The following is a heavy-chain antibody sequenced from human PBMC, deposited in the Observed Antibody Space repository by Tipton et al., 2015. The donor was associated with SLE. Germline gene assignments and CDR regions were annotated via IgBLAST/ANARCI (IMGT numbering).Heavy chain of an antibody. CDR1: GGSISSGSYH. CDR3: ARDFWSQIVGAGYKYAFDI. J-gene: IGHJ3*02. Sequence: TLSLTCTVSGGSISSGSYHWSWIRQPAGKGLEWIGHIYTSGSTNYNPSLKSRVTISVDTSKNQFSLKLSSVTAADTAVYYCARDFWSQIVGAGYKYAFDIWGQGTMVTVSS. D-gene: IGHD1-26*01. V-gene: IGHV4-61*09. CDR2: IYTSGST.